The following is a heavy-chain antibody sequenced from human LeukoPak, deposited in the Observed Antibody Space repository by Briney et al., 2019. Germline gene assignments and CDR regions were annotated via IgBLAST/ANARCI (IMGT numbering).Heavy chain of an antibody. D-gene: IGHD5-18*01. V-gene: IGHV4-59*01. Sequence: SETLSLTCTVSGGSISSYYWSWIRQPPGKGLEWTGYIYYSGSTNYNPSLKSRVTISVDTSRNQFSLKLSSVTAADTAVYYCARGIQLWTNYFDYWGQGTLVTVSS. CDR1: GGSISSYY. CDR3: ARGIQLWTNYFDY. CDR2: IYYSGST. J-gene: IGHJ4*02.